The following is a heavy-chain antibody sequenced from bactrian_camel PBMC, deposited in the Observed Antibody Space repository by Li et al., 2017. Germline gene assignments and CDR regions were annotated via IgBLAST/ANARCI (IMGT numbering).Heavy chain of an antibody. D-gene: IGHD4*01. Sequence: VESGGGSVQAGGSLSLSCAASGYGSSISTYCMGWFRQVPGAEREGVAAIDTDGSTTYADFVSGRFTISRDNAKNTLYLQMNSLKPEDTAMYYYVADGFCYSDSDPGFPWGQGTQVTVS. CDR3: VADGFCYSDSDPGFP. CDR2: IDTDGST. CDR1: GYGSSISTYC. J-gene: IGHJ6*01. V-gene: IGHV3S53*01.